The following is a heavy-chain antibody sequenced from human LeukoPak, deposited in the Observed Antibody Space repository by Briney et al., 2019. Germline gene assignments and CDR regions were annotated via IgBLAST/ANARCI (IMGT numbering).Heavy chain of an antibody. J-gene: IGHJ5*02. CDR2: INHSGNT. CDR1: GGSISSNSYY. V-gene: IGHV4-39*07. CDR3: VTEPGYCTGGRCYGGWFDP. Sequence: PSETLSLTCTVSGGSISSNSYYWVWIRQAPGKGLEWIGEINHSGNTNYNPSLKSRVTISLDTSKDQFSLKLNSVTAADTAVYYCVTEPGYCTGGRCYGGWFDPWGQGTLVTVSS. D-gene: IGHD2-15*01.